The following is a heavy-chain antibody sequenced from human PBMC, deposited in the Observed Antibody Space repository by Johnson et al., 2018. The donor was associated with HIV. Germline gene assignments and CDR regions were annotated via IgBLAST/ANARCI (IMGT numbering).Heavy chain of an antibody. V-gene: IGHV3-30*04. CDR2: ISYDGSNK. Sequence: QVQLVESGGGVVQPGRSLRLSCAASGFTFSSYAMHWVRQAPGKGLEWVAVISYDGSNKYYADSVKGRFNISRDNSKNTLDLQMNSLRAEDTAVYYCAREGESLLDAFDIWGQGTMVTVSS. D-gene: IGHD3-16*01. J-gene: IGHJ3*02. CDR1: GFTFSSYA. CDR3: AREGESLLDAFDI.